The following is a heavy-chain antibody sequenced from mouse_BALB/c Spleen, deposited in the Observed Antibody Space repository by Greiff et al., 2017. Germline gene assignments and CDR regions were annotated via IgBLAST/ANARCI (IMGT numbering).Heavy chain of an antibody. CDR2: ISSGGST. CDR1: GFTFSSYA. V-gene: IGHV5-6-5*01. Sequence: EVKLVESGGGLVKPGGSLKLSCAASGFTFSSYAMSWVRQTPEKRLEWVASISSGGSTYYPDSVKGRFTISRDNARNILYLQMSSLRSEDTAMYYCARGGVTTVPFDYWGQGTTLTVAS. CDR3: ARGGVTTVPFDY. J-gene: IGHJ2*01. D-gene: IGHD1-1*01.